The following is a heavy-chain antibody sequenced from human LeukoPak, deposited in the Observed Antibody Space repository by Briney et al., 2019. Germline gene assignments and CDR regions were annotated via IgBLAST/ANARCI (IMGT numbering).Heavy chain of an antibody. CDR1: GGSISSYY. V-gene: IGHV4-59*12. Sequence: SETLPLTCTVSGGSISSYYWSWIRQPPGKGLEWIGYIYYSGSTNYNPSLKSRVTISVDTSKNQFSLKMNSVTAADTAVYYCARGQWFRAFWSRGTPVTVSS. D-gene: IGHD3-10*01. CDR2: IYYSGST. CDR3: ARGQWFRAF. J-gene: IGHJ4*02.